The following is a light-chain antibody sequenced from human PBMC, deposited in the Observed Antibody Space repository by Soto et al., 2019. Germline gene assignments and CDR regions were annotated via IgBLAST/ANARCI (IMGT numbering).Light chain of an antibody. Sequence: EIVLTQSPGTLSLSPGERATLSCRASESVRSNYLAWYQQQPGQAPRLLIFGASSRATGIPDRFTGSGSGADFSLTISRLEPEDSAVYFCHHYGYGADTFGQGTKLEIK. CDR3: HHYGYGADT. CDR1: ESVRSNY. J-gene: IGKJ2*01. V-gene: IGKV3-20*01. CDR2: GAS.